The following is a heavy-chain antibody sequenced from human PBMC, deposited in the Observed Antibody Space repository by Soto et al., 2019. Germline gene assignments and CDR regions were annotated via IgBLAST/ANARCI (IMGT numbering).Heavy chain of an antibody. Sequence: PGGSMRLSCAASGFTFSSYAMSWVRQAPGKGLEWVSAISGSGGSTYYADSVKGRFTISRDNSKNTLYLQMNSRRAEDTAVYNCAKWVSSCYRGSYYGLDVWGQGTTEPVS. J-gene: IGHJ6*02. CDR2: ISGSGGST. V-gene: IGHV3-23*01. D-gene: IGHD6-13*01. CDR3: AKWVSSCYRGSYYGLDV. CDR1: GFTFSSYA.